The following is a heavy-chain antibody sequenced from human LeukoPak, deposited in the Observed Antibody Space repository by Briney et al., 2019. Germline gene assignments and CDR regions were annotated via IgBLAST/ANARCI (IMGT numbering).Heavy chain of an antibody. J-gene: IGHJ5*02. CDR3: ARASGSYAHNWFDP. CDR1: GGSISSSSYY. CDR2: IYYSGST. D-gene: IGHD1-26*01. Sequence: PSETLSLTCTVSGGSISSSSYYWGWIRQPPGKGLEWIGSIYYSGSTYYNPSLKSRVTISVDTSKNQFSLKLSSVTAADTAVYYCARASGSYAHNWFDPWGQGTLVTVSS. V-gene: IGHV4-39*07.